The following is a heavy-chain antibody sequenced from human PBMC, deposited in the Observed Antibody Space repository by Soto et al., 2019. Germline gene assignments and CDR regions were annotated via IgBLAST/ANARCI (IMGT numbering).Heavy chain of an antibody. Sequence: GGSLRLSCAASGFTFSTYGMHWVRQAPGKGLEWVAVISYDGTNKYFADSVKGRFTISRDNSKNTLYLQMNSLRAEDTAVYYCAKWELREYSGYAPFDYWGQGTLVTVSS. J-gene: IGHJ4*02. CDR3: AKWELREYSGYAPFDY. CDR2: ISYDGTNK. D-gene: IGHD5-12*01. CDR1: GFTFSTYG. V-gene: IGHV3-30*18.